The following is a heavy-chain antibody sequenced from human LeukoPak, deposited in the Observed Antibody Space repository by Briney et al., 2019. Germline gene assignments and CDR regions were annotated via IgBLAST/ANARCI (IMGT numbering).Heavy chain of an antibody. Sequence: PGGSLRLSCAASGFTFSSYGMNWVRQAPGKGLEWVSGISGSGGTTYYADSVKGRFTISRDNAKNTLYLQMNSLRAEDTAIYYCAKEYSSSWYHFDFWGQGTLVTVSS. CDR3: AKEYSSSWYHFDF. J-gene: IGHJ4*02. D-gene: IGHD6-13*01. CDR1: GFTFSSYG. CDR2: ISGSGGTT. V-gene: IGHV3-23*01.